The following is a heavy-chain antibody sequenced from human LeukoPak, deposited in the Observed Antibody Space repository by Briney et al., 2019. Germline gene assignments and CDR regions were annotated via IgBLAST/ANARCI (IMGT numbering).Heavy chain of an antibody. V-gene: IGHV4-59*02. J-gene: IGHJ4*02. CDR2: IHSTGST. CDR1: SGSVSSNY. Sequence: PSETLSLTCTVSSGSVSSNYWSWIRQPPGKGLEWIAYIHSTGSTDYNPILKSRVTMSIDTSKNQISRRLTSVTSADTAVYYCVRSYSTEAVFDYWRQGILATVSS. D-gene: IGHD5-18*01. CDR3: VRSYSTEAVFDY.